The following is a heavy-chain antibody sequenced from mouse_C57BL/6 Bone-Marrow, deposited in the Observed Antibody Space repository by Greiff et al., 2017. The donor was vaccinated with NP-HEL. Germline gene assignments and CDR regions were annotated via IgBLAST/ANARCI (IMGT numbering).Heavy chain of an antibody. J-gene: IGHJ3*01. Sequence: QVQLQQSGAELARPGASVKLSCKASGYTFTSYGISWVKQRTGQGLEWIGEIYPRSGNTYYNEKFKGKATLTADKSSSTAYMELRSLTSEDSAVYFCARRGSLAWFAYWGQGTLVTVSA. CDR3: ARRGSLAWFAY. CDR2: IYPRSGNT. V-gene: IGHV1-81*01. D-gene: IGHD1-1*02. CDR1: GYTFTSYG.